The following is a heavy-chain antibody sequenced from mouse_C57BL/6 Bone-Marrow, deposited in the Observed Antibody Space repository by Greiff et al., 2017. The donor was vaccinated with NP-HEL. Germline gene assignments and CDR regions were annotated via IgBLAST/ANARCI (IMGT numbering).Heavy chain of an antibody. CDR1: GYTFTSYW. CDR3: AREGPLLRNYYAMDY. J-gene: IGHJ4*01. CDR2: IHPNSGST. V-gene: IGHV1-64*01. D-gene: IGHD1-2*01. Sequence: QVQLQQPGAELVKPGASVKLSCKASGYTFTSYWMHWVKQRPGQGLEWIGMIHPNSGSTNYNEKFKSKATLTVDKSSSTAYMQLSSLTSEDSAVYYCAREGPLLRNYYAMDYWGQGTSVTVSS.